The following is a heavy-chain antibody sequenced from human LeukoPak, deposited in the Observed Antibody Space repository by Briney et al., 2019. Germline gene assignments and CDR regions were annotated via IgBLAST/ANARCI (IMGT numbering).Heavy chain of an antibody. CDR1: VGSISSYY. J-gene: IGHJ4*02. D-gene: IGHD3-10*01. CDR3: ARSDYGSGSYYNH. CDR2: IYYSGST. V-gene: IGHV4-59*01. Sequence: SETLSLTCTVSVGSISSYYWSWIRQPPGKGLEWIGYIYYSGSTNYNPSLKSRVTISVDTSKNQFSLKLSSVTAADTAVYYCARSDYGSGSYYNHWGQGTLVTVSS.